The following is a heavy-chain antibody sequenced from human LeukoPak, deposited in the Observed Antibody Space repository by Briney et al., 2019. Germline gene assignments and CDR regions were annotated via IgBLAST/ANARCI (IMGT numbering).Heavy chain of an antibody. D-gene: IGHD4/OR15-4a*01. V-gene: IGHV3-53*01. CDR1: GFTVNSYY. CDR2: IYSAGNT. Sequence: GGSLRLSCAASGFTVNSYYMSWVRQAPGKGLEWTSVIYSAGNTYYADSVMDRFTISRDISKNTLYLQMDSLRAGDTAIYYCATANWWGQGTLVTVSS. CDR3: ATANW. J-gene: IGHJ4*02.